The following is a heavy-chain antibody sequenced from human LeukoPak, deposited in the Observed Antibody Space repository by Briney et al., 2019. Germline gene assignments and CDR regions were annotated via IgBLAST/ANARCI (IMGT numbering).Heavy chain of an antibody. J-gene: IGHJ4*03. CDR2: INRGGDT. V-gene: IGHV4-34*01. CDR3: ARGRGTGSYFHD. Sequence: PSETLPLTCAVYGGSFSGYYWGWIRQPPGKGLEWIGEINRGGDTNYNPFLKSRATISIDTSRNYFSLKLSSVTAADTAVYYCARGRGTGSYFHDWGQGTLVTVSS. CDR1: GGSFSGYY. D-gene: IGHD3/OR15-3a*01.